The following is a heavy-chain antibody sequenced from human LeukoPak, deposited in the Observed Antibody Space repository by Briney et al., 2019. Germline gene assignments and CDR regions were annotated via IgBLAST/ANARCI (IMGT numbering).Heavy chain of an antibody. CDR2: IYSNEAT. CDR1: GGSLTGYH. CDR3: ARRNDFHI. J-gene: IGHJ3*02. V-gene: IGHV4-4*08. Sequence: PSETLSLTCTVSGGSLTGYHWSWIRQPPGKRLEWIGYIYSNEATEYKPSFKSRVTISADTSKNQFSLKLTSVTAADTAIYYCARRNDFHIWGQGTMVTVSS.